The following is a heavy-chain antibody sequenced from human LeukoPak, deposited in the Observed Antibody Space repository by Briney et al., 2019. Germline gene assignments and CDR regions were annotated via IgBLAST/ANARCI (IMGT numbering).Heavy chain of an antibody. CDR2: INHSGST. V-gene: IGHV4-34*01. CDR3: ARGSGSWYPY. CDR1: GGSFSGYY. J-gene: IGHJ4*02. Sequence: SETLSLTCAVYGGSFSGYYWSWVRQPPGKGLEWIGEINHSGSTNYNPSLKSRVTISVDTSKNQFSLKLSSVTAADTAVYYCARGSGSWYPYWGQRTLVTVSS. D-gene: IGHD6-13*01.